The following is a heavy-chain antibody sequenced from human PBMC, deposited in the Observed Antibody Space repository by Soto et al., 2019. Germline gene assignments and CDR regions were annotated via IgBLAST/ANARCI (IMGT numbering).Heavy chain of an antibody. CDR3: ARYDAESGSNKLDP. V-gene: IGHV4-61*01. Sequence: QVQLQESGPGVVKPSDTLSVTCTVSGGSVSSRSHFWSWIRQPPGGGLQWMGYIYYTGNTNYSPSLKSRAALSVDTSRNQFSPRLTSVTAAETAIYYCARYDAESGSNKLDPWGQGTLVTVSS. CDR2: IYYTGNT. D-gene: IGHD5-12*01. CDR1: GGSVSSRSHF. J-gene: IGHJ5*02.